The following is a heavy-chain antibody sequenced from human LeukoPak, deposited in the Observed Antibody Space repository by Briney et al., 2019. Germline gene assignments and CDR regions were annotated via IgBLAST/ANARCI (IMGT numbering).Heavy chain of an antibody. CDR2: IKQDGSEK. D-gene: IGHD3-10*01. CDR3: ASTRGLTMVRGVIIWPTDY. V-gene: IGHV3-7*01. J-gene: IGHJ4*02. CDR1: GFTFSSYW. Sequence: GGSLRLSCAVSGFTFSSYWMSWVRQAPGKGLEWVANIKQDGSEKYYVDSVKGRFTISRDNAKNSLYLQMNSLRAEDTAVYYCASTRGLTMVRGVIIWPTDYWGQGTLVTVSS.